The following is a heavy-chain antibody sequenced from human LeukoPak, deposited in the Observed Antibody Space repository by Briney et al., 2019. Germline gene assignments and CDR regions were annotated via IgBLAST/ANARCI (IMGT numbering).Heavy chain of an antibody. CDR2: INHSGST. Sequence: SETLSLTCAVYGGSFNGYYWSWIRQPPGKGLEWIGEINHSGSTIYSPSLKSRVTISVDTSKNQFSLNLSSVTAADTAVYSCAREKTYYDTSGNYYGGVFDHWGQGALVTVSS. V-gene: IGHV4-34*01. CDR3: AREKTYYDTSGNYYGGVFDH. J-gene: IGHJ4*02. D-gene: IGHD3-22*01. CDR1: GGSFNGYY.